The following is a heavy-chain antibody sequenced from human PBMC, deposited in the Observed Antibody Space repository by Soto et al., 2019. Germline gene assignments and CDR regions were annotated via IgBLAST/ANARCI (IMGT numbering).Heavy chain of an antibody. D-gene: IGHD4-17*01. V-gene: IGHV4-34*01. CDR1: GGSFSGYY. J-gene: IGHJ6*03. CDR3: ASTVTTSGYYYYMDV. Sequence: SETLSLTCAVYGGSFSGYYWSWIRQPPGKGLEWIGEINHSGSTNYNPSLKSRVTISVDTSKNQFSLKLSSVTAADTAVYYCASTVTTSGYYYYMDVWGKGTTVTVSS. CDR2: INHSGST.